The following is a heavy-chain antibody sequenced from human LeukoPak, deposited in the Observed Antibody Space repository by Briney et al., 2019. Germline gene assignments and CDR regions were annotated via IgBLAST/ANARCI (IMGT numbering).Heavy chain of an antibody. CDR3: AKDGIYDSTLFDY. CDR2: ISGSGGST. D-gene: IGHD3-22*01. Sequence: PGGSLRLSCAATGFTFDDYAMHWVRQAPGKGLEWVSAISGSGGSTYYADSVKGRFTISRDNSKNTLYLQMNSLRAEDTAVYYCAKDGIYDSTLFDYWGQGTLVTVSS. CDR1: GFTFDDYA. J-gene: IGHJ4*02. V-gene: IGHV3-23*01.